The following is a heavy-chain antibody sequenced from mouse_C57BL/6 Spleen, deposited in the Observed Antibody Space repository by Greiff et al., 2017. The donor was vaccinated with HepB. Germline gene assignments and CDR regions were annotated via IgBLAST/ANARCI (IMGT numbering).Heavy chain of an antibody. J-gene: IGHJ4*01. CDR3: ARDASYGRGAMDY. CDR1: GFTFSDFY. V-gene: IGHV7-1*01. D-gene: IGHD1-1*01. CDR2: SRNKANDYTT. Sequence: EVKVVESGGGLVQSGRSLRLSCATSGFTFSDFYMEWVRQAPGKGLEWIAASRNKANDYTTEYSASVKGRFIVSRDTSQSILYLQMNALRAEDTAIYYCARDASYGRGAMDYWGQGTSVTVSS.